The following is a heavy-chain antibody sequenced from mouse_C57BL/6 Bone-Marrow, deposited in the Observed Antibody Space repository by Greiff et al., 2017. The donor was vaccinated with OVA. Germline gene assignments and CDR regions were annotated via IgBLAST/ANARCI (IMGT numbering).Heavy chain of an antibody. Sequence: EVNVVESGGDLVKPGGSLKLSCAASGFTFSSYGMSWVRQTPDKRLEWVATISSGGSYTYYPDSVKGRFTISRDNAKNSLYLQMSSLKSEDTAMYYCASPIYDGYYWYFDVWGTGTTVTVSS. CDR1: GFTFSSYG. D-gene: IGHD2-3*01. CDR2: ISSGGSYT. V-gene: IGHV5-6*01. J-gene: IGHJ1*03. CDR3: ASPIYDGYYWYFDV.